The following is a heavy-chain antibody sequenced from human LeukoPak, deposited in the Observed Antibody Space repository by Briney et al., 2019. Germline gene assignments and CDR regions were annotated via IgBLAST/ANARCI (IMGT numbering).Heavy chain of an antibody. CDR1: GGSISSYY. D-gene: IGHD3-22*01. Sequence: SETLSLTCTVSGGSISSYYWSWIRQPAGKGLEWIGRIYTSGSTNYNPSLKSRVIMSVDTSKNQFSLKLSSVTAADTAVSYCARGGTKDYFDSSGAFDYWGQGTLVTVSS. CDR3: ARGGTKDYFDSSGAFDY. J-gene: IGHJ4*02. CDR2: IYTSGST. V-gene: IGHV4-4*07.